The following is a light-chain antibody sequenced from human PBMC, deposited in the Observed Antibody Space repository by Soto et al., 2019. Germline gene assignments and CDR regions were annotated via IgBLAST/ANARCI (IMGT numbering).Light chain of an antibody. J-gene: IGLJ3*02. CDR3: SSKTSSSPLV. CDR1: SSDVGGYNY. CDR2: EVS. Sequence: QSALTQPASVSGSPGQSFTISCTGTSSDVGGYNYVSWYQQHTGKAPKLMIYEVSNRPSGVSNRFSGSKSGNTASLTISGLQAEDEADYYCSSKTSSSPLVFGGGTKVTVL. V-gene: IGLV2-14*01.